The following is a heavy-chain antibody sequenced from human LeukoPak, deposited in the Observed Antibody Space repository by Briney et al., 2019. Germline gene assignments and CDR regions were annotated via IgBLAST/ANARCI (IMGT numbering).Heavy chain of an antibody. V-gene: IGHV1-2*02. J-gene: IGHJ6*03. CDR3: ASWAPDLTNCSSTSCYDHYYYYMDV. Sequence: ASVKVSCKASGYTFTGYYIHWVRQAPGQGLEWMGWINPNSGGTNYAQKFQGRVTMTRDTSISTAYMELSRLRSDDTAVYYCASWAPDLTNCSSTSCYDHYYYYMDVWGKGTTVTVSS. D-gene: IGHD2-2*01. CDR1: GYTFTGYY. CDR2: INPNSGGT.